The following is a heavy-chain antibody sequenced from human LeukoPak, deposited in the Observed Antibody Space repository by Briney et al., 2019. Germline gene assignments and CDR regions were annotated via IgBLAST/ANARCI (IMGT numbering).Heavy chain of an antibody. D-gene: IGHD3-22*01. Sequence: ASVKVSCKVSRYTLTELSMHWVRQAPGKGLEWMGGFDPEDGETIYAQKFQGRVTMTEDTSTDTAYMELSSLRSEDTAVYYCATGSPLEYEYDSRSINHGLDVWGQGTTVTVSS. V-gene: IGHV1-24*01. CDR1: RYTLTELS. CDR2: FDPEDGET. CDR3: ATGSPLEYEYDSRSINHGLDV. J-gene: IGHJ6*02.